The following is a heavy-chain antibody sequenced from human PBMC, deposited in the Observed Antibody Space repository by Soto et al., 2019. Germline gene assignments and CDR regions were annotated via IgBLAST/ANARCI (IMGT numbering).Heavy chain of an antibody. D-gene: IGHD3-16*01. CDR2: INHSGST. CDR1: GGSVSGNY. V-gene: IGHV4-34*01. CDR3: ARGGSGEVHAFDI. J-gene: IGHJ3*02. Sequence: SETLSLTCAVYGGSVSGNYWSWVRQPPGKGLEWIGEINHSGSTNYNPSLKSRLTISVDTSKNQLSLKLSSVTAADTVVYYCARGGSGEVHAFDIWGQGTMVTVSS.